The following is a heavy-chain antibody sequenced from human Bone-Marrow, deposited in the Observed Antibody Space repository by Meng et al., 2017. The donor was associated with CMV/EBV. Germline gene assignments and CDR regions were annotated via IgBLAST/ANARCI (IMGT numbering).Heavy chain of an antibody. V-gene: IGHV1-8*01. CDR2: MNPNSGNT. CDR1: GYTFTSYD. J-gene: IGHJ5*02. D-gene: IGHD6-6*01. Sequence: ASVKVSCKASGYTFTSYDINWVRQATGQGLEWMGWMNPNSGNTGYAQKFQGRVTMTRNTSISTAYMELSSLRSEDTAVYYCARGRSSSWGDWFDPWGQGTLVTVSS. CDR3: ARGRSSSWGDWFDP.